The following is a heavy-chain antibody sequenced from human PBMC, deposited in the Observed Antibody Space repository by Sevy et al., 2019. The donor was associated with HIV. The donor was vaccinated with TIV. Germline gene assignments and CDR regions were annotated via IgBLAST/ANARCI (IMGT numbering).Heavy chain of an antibody. V-gene: IGHV7-4-1*02. CDR1: GYTFTSYA. J-gene: IGHJ6*02. Sequence: ASVKVSCKASGYTFTSYAMNWVRQAPGQGLEWMGWINTNTGNPTYAQGFTGRFVFSLDTSVSTAYLQISGLKAEDTAVYYCARGLSNYYGSGSYHPHYYYYYGMDVWGQGTTVTVSS. CDR3: ARGLSNYYGSGSYHPHYYYYYGMDV. D-gene: IGHD3-10*01. CDR2: INTNTGNP.